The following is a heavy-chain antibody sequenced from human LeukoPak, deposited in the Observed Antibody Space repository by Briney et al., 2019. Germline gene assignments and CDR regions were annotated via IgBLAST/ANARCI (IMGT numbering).Heavy chain of an antibody. D-gene: IGHD4-23*01. CDR1: GFTFSSYA. CDR3: ARDSTVVTPSDYYYYYGMDV. V-gene: IGHV3-30-3*01. Sequence: GGSLRLSCAASGFTFSSYAMHWVRQAPGKGLEWVAVISYDGSNKYYADSVKGRFTISRDNSKNTLYLQMNSLRAEDTAVYYRARDSTVVTPSDYYYYYGMDVWGQGTTVTVSS. CDR2: ISYDGSNK. J-gene: IGHJ6*02.